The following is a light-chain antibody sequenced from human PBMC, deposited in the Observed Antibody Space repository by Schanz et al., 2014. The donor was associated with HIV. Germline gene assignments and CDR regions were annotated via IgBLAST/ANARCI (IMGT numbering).Light chain of an antibody. CDR2: DVN. CDR3: CSFTSSNTLL. CDR1: SRDVGGHNY. V-gene: IGLV2-14*03. J-gene: IGLJ2*01. Sequence: QSVLTQPASVSGSPGQSITIYCSGTSRDVGGHNYLSWYQQYPGKVPKLIIYDVNNRPSGISDRFSASKSGNTASLTISGLQAEDEADYYCCSFTSSNTLLFGGGTKLTVL.